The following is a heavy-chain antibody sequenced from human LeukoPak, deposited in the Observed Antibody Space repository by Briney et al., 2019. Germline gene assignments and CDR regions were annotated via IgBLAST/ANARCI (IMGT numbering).Heavy chain of an antibody. CDR3: ARVSSGNDPFDY. V-gene: IGHV4-34*01. CDR1: GGSFSGYY. D-gene: IGHD5-12*01. CDR2: INHSGST. Sequence: SETLSLTCAVYGGSFSGYYWSWIRQPPGKGLEWIGEINHSGSTNYNPSLKSRVTISVDTSKNQFSLKLSSVTAADTAVYYCARVSSGNDPFDYWGQGTLVTVSS. J-gene: IGHJ4*02.